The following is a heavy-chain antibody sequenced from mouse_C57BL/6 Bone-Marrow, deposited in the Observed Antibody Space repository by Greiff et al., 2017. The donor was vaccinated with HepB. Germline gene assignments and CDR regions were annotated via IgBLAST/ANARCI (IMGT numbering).Heavy chain of an antibody. J-gene: IGHJ3*01. CDR3: ARYYYGAWFAY. V-gene: IGHV5-17*01. CDR1: GFTFSDYG. CDR2: ISSGSSTI. Sequence: EVMLVESGGGLVKPGGSLKLSCAASGFTFSDYGMHWVRQAPEQGLAWVAYISSGSSTIYYADTVKGRFTLSRDNAKTTLFLQMTSLRSEDTAVYYCARYYYGAWFAYWGQGTLVTVSA. D-gene: IGHD1-1*01.